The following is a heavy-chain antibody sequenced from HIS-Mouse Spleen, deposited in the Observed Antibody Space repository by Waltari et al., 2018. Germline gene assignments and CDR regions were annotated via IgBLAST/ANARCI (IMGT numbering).Heavy chain of an antibody. Sequence: EVQLLESGGGLVQPGGSLRLSCAASGFTFSSYAMSWVRRATGKGLEGVSASRGRGGSKYYADSVKGRFTISRDNSKNTLYLQMNSLRAEDTAVYYCANPKSVAAAPQYFQHWGQGTLVTVSS. CDR1: GFTFSSYA. V-gene: IGHV3-23*01. J-gene: IGHJ1*01. CDR3: ANPKSVAAAPQYFQH. CDR2: SRGRGGSK. D-gene: IGHD2-2*01.